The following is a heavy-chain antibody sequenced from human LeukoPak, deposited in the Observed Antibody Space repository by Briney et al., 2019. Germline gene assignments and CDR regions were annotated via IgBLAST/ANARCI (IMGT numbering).Heavy chain of an antibody. CDR1: GYTFTSYG. CDR2: ISAYNGDT. D-gene: IGHD2-8*01. J-gene: IGHJ4*02. Sequence: GASVKVSCKASGYTFTSYGINWVRQAPGQGLEWMGWISAYNGDTNYAQKLQGRVTMTTDTSTSTAYMEQRSLTSDDTAMYYCARDMSFAVSMVSPDYWGQGTLVTVSS. CDR3: ARDMSFAVSMVSPDY. V-gene: IGHV1-18*01.